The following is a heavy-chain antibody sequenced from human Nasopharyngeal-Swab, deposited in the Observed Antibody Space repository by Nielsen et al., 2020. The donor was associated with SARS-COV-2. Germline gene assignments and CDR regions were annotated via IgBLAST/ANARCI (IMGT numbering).Heavy chain of an antibody. V-gene: IGHV3-23*01. D-gene: IGHD3-10*01. CDR3: AKDGRYYASGSHPFDY. CDR1: GFTFRTYA. CDR2: ISGSGGSA. J-gene: IGHJ4*02. Sequence: GSLKISCAASGFTFRTYAMSWVRKAPGKGLDWVSAISGSGGSAYYADSVKGRFTISRDNSKNTVYLQMNTLRAEDTAVYYCAKDGRYYASGSHPFDYWGQGTLVTVSS.